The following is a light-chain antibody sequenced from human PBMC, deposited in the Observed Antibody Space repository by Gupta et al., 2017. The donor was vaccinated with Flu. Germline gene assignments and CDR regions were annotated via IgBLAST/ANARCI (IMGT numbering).Light chain of an antibody. Sequence: PGTLSLSPGERATLSCRASQSVTNGYLAWYQHKPGQAPRLLIYTTSNRVTGIPDRFSGSGSGTDFTLTISRLEPEDFAVYYCQQGASPRTFGQGTKVEIK. J-gene: IGKJ1*01. V-gene: IGKV3-20*01. CDR2: TTS. CDR3: QQGASPRT. CDR1: QSVTNGY.